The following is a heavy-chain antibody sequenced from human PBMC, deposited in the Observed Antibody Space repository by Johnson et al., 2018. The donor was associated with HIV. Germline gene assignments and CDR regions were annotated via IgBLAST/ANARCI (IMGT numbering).Heavy chain of an antibody. J-gene: IGHJ3*02. CDR3: TTDVPGGPYYNAFDI. D-gene: IGHD1-26*01. V-gene: IGHV3-15*02. CDR1: GFTFSNAW. CDR2: IRSKSAGGTI. Sequence: EVQLVESGGALVQPGGSLRLSCAASGFTFSNAWMSWVRQAPGKGLEWVGRIRSKSAGGTIEYAAPVKGRFTISRDDSKNTLYLQMNSLKTEDTALYYCTTDVPGGPYYNAFDIWGQGTMVTVSS.